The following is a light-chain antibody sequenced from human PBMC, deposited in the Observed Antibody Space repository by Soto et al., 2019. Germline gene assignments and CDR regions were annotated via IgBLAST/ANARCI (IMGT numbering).Light chain of an antibody. CDR3: TSYVGSNIWV. J-gene: IGLJ3*02. Sequence: QSALTQPPSASGSPGQSVTISCTGTSSDVGAYKYVSWYQQYPGKAPKLMIYEVSKRPSGVPDRFSGSKSGNTASLTVSGLQAEAEAGYYCTSYVGSNIWVFGGGTKLTVL. CDR2: EVS. CDR1: SSDVGAYKY. V-gene: IGLV2-8*01.